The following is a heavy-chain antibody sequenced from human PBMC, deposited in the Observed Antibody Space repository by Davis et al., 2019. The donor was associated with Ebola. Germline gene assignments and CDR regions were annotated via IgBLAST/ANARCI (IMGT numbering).Heavy chain of an antibody. CDR1: GYTFIRHG. Sequence: ASVQVSCKASGYTFIRHGISWVRQAPGQGLEWLGWITTHNNNTHSTKNLQGRLTMTTDASTSTAYVELRGLRSDDTAVYYCARGLGVFGVVPDAFDVWGQGTMVTTSS. CDR2: ITTHNNNT. J-gene: IGHJ3*01. V-gene: IGHV1-18*01. CDR3: ARGLGVFGVVPDAFDV. D-gene: IGHD3-3*01.